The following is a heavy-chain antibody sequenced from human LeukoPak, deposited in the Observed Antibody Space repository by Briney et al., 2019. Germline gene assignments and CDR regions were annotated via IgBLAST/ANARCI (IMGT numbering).Heavy chain of an antibody. CDR2: IYHSGST. Sequence: SETLSLTCTVSGYSISSGYYWGWIRQPPGKGLEWIGSIYHSGSTYYNPSLKSRVTISVDTSKNQFSLKLNSVTAADTAVYYCARVGPDYWGQGTLVTVSS. CDR3: ARVGPDY. CDR1: GYSISSGYY. V-gene: IGHV4-38-2*02. J-gene: IGHJ4*02.